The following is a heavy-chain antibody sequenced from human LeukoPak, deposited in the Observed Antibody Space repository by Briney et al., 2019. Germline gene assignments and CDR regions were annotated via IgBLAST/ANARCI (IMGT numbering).Heavy chain of an antibody. V-gene: IGHV3-7*03. Sequence: GGSLRLSCVASGLTFGKYWMSWVRQAPGKGLEWVANIKLDGSEKNYVDSVKGRFTISRDNTKNSLYLRMNSLRVEDTAVFYCARDQYDTWSRRGNFDSWGQGTLVIVSS. CDR2: IKLDGSEK. D-gene: IGHD3-3*01. CDR1: GLTFGKYW. CDR3: ARDQYDTWSRRGNFDS. J-gene: IGHJ4*02.